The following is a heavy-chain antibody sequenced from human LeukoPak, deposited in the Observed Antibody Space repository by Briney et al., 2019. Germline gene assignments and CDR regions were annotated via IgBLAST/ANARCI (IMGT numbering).Heavy chain of an antibody. CDR1: GYSISSGYY. V-gene: IGHV4-38-2*02. Sequence: SETPSLTCTVSGYSISSGYYWGWIRQPPGKGLEWIGSIYHSGSTYYNPSLKSRVTISVDTSKNQFSLKLSSVTAADTAVYYCARISSSNWYNERGAFDVWGQGTMVTVSS. CDR2: IYHSGST. D-gene: IGHD6-13*01. CDR3: ARISSSNWYNERGAFDV. J-gene: IGHJ3*01.